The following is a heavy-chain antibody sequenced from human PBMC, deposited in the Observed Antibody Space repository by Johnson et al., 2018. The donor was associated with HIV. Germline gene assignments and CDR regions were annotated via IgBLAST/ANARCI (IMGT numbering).Heavy chain of an antibody. Sequence: VQLVESGGGLVQPGRSLRLSCAASGFTFDDYTMHWVRQAPGKGLEWVSGISWNSGSIGYADSVKGRFTISRDNAKNSLYLQMNSLRAEDTALYYCAKDNGKYYYGSGSLDAFDIWGQGTIVTVSS. V-gene: IGHV3-9*01. D-gene: IGHD3-10*01. CDR3: AKDNGKYYYGSGSLDAFDI. J-gene: IGHJ3*02. CDR1: GFTFDDYT. CDR2: ISWNSGSI.